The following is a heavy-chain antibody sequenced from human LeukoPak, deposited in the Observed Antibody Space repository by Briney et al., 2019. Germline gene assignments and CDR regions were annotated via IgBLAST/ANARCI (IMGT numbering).Heavy chain of an antibody. D-gene: IGHD3-22*01. CDR1: GFTFSNYA. V-gene: IGHV3-23*01. Sequence: PGESLRLSCAASGFTFSNYAMTWVRQAPGKGLEWLSAIGSSGGTTYYANSVKGRFTISRDDSKNTLYLQMHSLRAEDTAVYYCAKELHYYDSAWFDPWGQGTLVTVSS. CDR2: IGSSGGTT. CDR3: AKELHYYDSAWFDP. J-gene: IGHJ5*02.